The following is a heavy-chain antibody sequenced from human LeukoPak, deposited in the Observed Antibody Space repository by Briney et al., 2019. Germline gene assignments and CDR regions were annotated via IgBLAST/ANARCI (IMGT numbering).Heavy chain of an antibody. V-gene: IGHV1-69*13. CDR1: GGTFSSYA. CDR3: ARGLEWFGEFYYGMDV. Sequence: SVKVSCKASGGTFSSYAISWVRQAPGQGLEWMGGIIPIFGTANYAQKFQGRVTITADESTSTAYMELSSLRSEDTAVYYCARGLEWFGEFYYGMDVWGKGTTVAVSS. CDR2: IIPIFGTA. J-gene: IGHJ6*04. D-gene: IGHD3-10*01.